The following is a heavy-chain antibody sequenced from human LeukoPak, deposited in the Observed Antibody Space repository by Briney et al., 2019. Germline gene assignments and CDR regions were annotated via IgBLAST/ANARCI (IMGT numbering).Heavy chain of an antibody. CDR2: IHYSGRT. CDR1: GDSIRSSSYY. J-gene: IGHJ1*01. Sequence: PSETLSLTCTVSGDSIRSSSYYWDWIRQPLGKGLEWIGTIHYSGRTYYNPSLKSRVTISIDTSKNQFSLKLTSVTAADTAVYYCARRRYYDSSGYLDWGQGTLLTVSS. D-gene: IGHD3-22*01. V-gene: IGHV4-39*01. CDR3: ARRRYYDSSGYLD.